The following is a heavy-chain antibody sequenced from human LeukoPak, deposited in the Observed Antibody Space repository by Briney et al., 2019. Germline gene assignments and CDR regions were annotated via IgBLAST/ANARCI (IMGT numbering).Heavy chain of an antibody. CDR2: ISGSGSST. Sequence: GGSLRLSCAASGFTFSSYAMSWVRQAPGKGLEWFSAISGSGSSTYYADSVKGRFTISRDNSKNTLYLQMNSLRAEDTAVYYCAKSSSAAGYYYDSSGYFDYWGQGTLVTVSS. V-gene: IGHV3-23*01. CDR1: GFTFSSYA. D-gene: IGHD3-22*01. CDR3: AKSSSAAGYYYDSSGYFDY. J-gene: IGHJ4*02.